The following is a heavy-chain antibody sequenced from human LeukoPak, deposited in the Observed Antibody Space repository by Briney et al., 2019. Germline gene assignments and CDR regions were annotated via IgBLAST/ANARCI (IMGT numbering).Heavy chain of an antibody. Sequence: GGSLRLSCAASGFTFSSYSMNWVRQAPGKGLEWVSSISSSSSYIYYADSVKGRFTISRDNAKNSLYLQMNSLRAEDTAVYYCARDRGGQYYDFWSAIGNYFDYWGQGTLVTVSS. CDR1: GFTFSSYS. CDR3: ARDRGGQYYDFWSAIGNYFDY. CDR2: ISSSSSYI. D-gene: IGHD3-3*01. V-gene: IGHV3-21*01. J-gene: IGHJ4*02.